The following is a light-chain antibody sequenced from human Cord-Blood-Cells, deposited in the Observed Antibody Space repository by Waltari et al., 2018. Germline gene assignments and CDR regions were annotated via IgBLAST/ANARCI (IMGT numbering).Light chain of an antibody. CDR2: DVS. CDR1: SSDVGGYNY. Sequence: QSALTQPASVSGSPGQAIPISCTGTSSDVGGYNYVSWYQQHPGKAPKLMIYDVSNRPAGVSNRFAASKSANTASLTISGLQAEDEADYYCSSYTSSSTWVFGGGTKLTVL. J-gene: IGLJ3*02. CDR3: SSYTSSSTWV. V-gene: IGLV2-14*01.